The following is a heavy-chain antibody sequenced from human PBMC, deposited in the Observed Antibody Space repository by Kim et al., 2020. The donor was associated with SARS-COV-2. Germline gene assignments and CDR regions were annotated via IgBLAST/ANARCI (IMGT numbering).Heavy chain of an antibody. V-gene: IGHV3-74*01. D-gene: IGHD2-2*01. CDR1: GFTFSSYW. J-gene: IGHJ6*02. CDR3: ARAAVVVRATTSQYYYYGMDV. CDR2: INSDGSST. Sequence: GGSLRLSCAASGFTFSSYWMHWVRQAPGKGLVWVSRINSDGSSTSYADSVKGRFTISRDNAKNTLYLQMNSLRAEDTAVYYCARAAVVVRATTSQYYYYGMDVWGQGTTVTVSS.